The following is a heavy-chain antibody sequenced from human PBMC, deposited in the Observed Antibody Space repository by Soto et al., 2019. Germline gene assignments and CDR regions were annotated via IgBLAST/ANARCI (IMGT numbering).Heavy chain of an antibody. D-gene: IGHD2-15*01. CDR3: ARDGRIRRPDWYFDL. CDR1: GSTFTRYS. V-gene: IGHV3-48*04. J-gene: IGHJ2*01. Sequence: GGSLSLSCAASGSTFTRYSMNWVRQAPGKGLEWVSYISRSGSTIYYADSVKGRVTISRDNAKNSLYLQMNSPRAEDTAVYYCARDGRIRRPDWYFDLWGRGTLVTVSS. CDR2: ISRSGSTI.